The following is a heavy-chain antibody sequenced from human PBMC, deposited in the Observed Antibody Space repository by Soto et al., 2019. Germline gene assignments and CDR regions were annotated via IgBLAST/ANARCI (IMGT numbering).Heavy chain of an antibody. D-gene: IGHD6-13*01. Sequence: QLQLQESGPGLVKPSETLSLTCTVSGGSISSSSYYWGWIRQPPGKGLEWIGSIYYSGSTYYNPSLKSRVTISVDTSKNQFSLKLSSVTAADTAVYYCARLHSSNWYDVYWGQGTLVTVSS. V-gene: IGHV4-39*01. CDR2: IYYSGST. CDR1: GGSISSSSYY. CDR3: ARLHSSNWYDVY. J-gene: IGHJ4*02.